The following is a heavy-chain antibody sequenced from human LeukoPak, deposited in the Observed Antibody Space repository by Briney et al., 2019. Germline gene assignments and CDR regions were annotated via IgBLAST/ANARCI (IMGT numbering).Heavy chain of an antibody. Sequence: GGSLRLSCAASGFTFSSYAMHWVRQAPGKGLEWVAVISYDGSNKYYADSAKGRFTISRDNSKNTLYLQMNSLRAEDTAVYYCARGRITMVRGVIPYWGQGTLVTVSS. J-gene: IGHJ4*02. CDR1: GFTFSSYA. CDR3: ARGRITMVRGVIPY. V-gene: IGHV3-30-3*01. CDR2: ISYDGSNK. D-gene: IGHD3-10*01.